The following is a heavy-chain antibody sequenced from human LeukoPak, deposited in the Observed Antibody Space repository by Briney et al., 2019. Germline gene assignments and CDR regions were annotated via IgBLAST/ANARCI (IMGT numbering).Heavy chain of an antibody. J-gene: IGHJ5*02. V-gene: IGHV3-48*02. CDR3: ARGRGSS. CDR1: GFTFTSYV. Sequence: GGSLRLSCAASGFTFTSYVMNWVRQPPGKGLEWISYIGTRGTTMYYADSVKGRFTISRDYAKNSLYLQMNSLRDEDTAIYYCARGRGSSWGQGTLVTVSS. CDR2: IGTRGTTM. D-gene: IGHD2-21*01.